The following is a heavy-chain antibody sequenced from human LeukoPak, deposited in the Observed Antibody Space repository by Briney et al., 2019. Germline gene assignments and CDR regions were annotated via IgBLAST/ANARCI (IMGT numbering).Heavy chain of an antibody. Sequence: GASVKVSCKASGYTFTSYYMHWVRQAPGQGLEWMGWINPSGGSTSYAQKFQGRVTMTRDTSTSTVYMELSSLRSEDTAVYYCARAGSYDYVWGSYRYTPDAFDIWGQGTMVTVSS. CDR2: INPSGGST. CDR3: ARAGSYDYVWGSYRYTPDAFDI. J-gene: IGHJ3*02. V-gene: IGHV1-46*01. CDR1: GYTFTSYY. D-gene: IGHD3-16*02.